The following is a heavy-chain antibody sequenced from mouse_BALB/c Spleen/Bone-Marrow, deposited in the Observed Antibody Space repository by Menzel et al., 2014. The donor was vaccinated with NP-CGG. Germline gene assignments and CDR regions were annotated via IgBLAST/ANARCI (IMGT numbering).Heavy chain of an antibody. Sequence: DVMLVESGGGLVQPGGSRKLSCAASGFTFSSLGMHWVRQAPEKGLEWVAYISSGSSTIYYADTVKGRFTISRDNPKNTLFLQMTSLRSEDTAMYYCARWGYYYAMDYWGQGTSVTVSS. J-gene: IGHJ4*01. CDR3: ARWGYYYAMDY. CDR1: GFTFSSLG. V-gene: IGHV5-17*02. CDR2: ISSGSSTI.